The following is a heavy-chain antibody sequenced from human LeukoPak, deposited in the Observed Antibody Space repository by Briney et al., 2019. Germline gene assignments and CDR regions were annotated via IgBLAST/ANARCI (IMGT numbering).Heavy chain of an antibody. D-gene: IGHD4-17*01. V-gene: IGHV3-74*01. Sequence: GGSLRLTCVASGFTFSNNWMHWVRQVPGKGLLWVSRINADGSSTAYADSVKGRFTISRDNAKNSLYLQMNSLRAEDTAVYYCARRPTVTTPLTAWGQGTLVTVSS. CDR3: ARRPTVTTPLTA. CDR1: GFTFSNNW. CDR2: INADGSST. J-gene: IGHJ5*02.